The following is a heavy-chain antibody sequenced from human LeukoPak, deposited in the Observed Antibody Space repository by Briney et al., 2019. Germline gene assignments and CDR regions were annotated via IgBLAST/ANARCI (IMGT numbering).Heavy chain of an antibody. V-gene: IGHV1-69*01. Sequence: SVKVSCKASGGTFSSYAISWVRQAPGQGLEWMGGIIPIFGTANYAQKFQGRVTITADESTSTAYMELSSLRSEDTAVYYCARRGWGQLLSSFGYFDYWGQGTLVTVSS. D-gene: IGHD2-15*01. CDR3: ARRGWGQLLSSFGYFDY. J-gene: IGHJ4*02. CDR1: GGTFSSYA. CDR2: IIPIFGTA.